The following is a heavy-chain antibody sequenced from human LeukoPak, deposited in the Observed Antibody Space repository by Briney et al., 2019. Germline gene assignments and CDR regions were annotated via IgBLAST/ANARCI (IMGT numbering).Heavy chain of an antibody. J-gene: IGHJ6*03. D-gene: IGHD2-15*01. Sequence: SETLSLACTVSGGFFSSSSYYWGWIRQPPGKGLEWIGSIYYSGSTYYTPSLKSRVTMSVDTSKNQFSLKLSSVTAADTAVYYCARDMVDYYYMDVWGKGTTVTVSS. CDR3: ARDMVDYYYMDV. CDR2: IYYSGST. V-gene: IGHV4-39*07. CDR1: GGFFSSSSYY.